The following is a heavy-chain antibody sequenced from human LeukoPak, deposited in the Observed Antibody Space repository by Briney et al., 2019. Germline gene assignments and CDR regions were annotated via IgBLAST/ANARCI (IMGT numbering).Heavy chain of an antibody. D-gene: IGHD3-9*01. CDR2: IYYSGST. CDR3: ARATTDWGYPFDY. Sequence: SETLSLTCTVSGGPISSSSYYWGWIRQPPGKGLEWIGSIYYSGSTYYNPSLKSRVTISVDTSKNQFSLKLSSVTAADTAVYYCARATTDWGYPFDYWGQGTLVTVSS. J-gene: IGHJ4*02. V-gene: IGHV4-39*01. CDR1: GGPISSSSYY.